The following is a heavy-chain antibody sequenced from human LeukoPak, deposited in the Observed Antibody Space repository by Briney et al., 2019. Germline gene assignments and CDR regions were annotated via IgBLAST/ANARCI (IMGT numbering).Heavy chain of an antibody. CDR1: GFTFSSYS. D-gene: IGHD3-16*01. J-gene: IGHJ4*02. Sequence: GGSLRLSCAASGFTFSSYSMNWVRQAPGKGLEWVSGINWNGGSTGYADSVKGRFTISRDNAKNSLYLQMNSLRAEDTALYYCASHISTSGEDYWGQGTLVTVSS. CDR3: ASHISTSGEDY. V-gene: IGHV3-20*04. CDR2: INWNGGST.